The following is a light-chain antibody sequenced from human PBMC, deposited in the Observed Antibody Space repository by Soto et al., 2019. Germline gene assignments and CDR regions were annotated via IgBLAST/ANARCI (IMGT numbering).Light chain of an antibody. Sequence: DIQMTQSPSSLAASVGDRVTISCRASQGIANYLAWYQQKPGKVPKLLIYGASTLQSGVSSRFTGSGSGTDFTLTISSLQPDDVATYYCQKYDWPPFTFGTGTKVDIK. CDR2: GAS. V-gene: IGKV1-27*01. J-gene: IGKJ3*01. CDR3: QKYDWPPFT. CDR1: QGIANY.